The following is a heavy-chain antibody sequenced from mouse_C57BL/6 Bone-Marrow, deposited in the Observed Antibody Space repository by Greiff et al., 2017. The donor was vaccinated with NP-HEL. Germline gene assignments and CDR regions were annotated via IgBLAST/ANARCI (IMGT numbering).Heavy chain of an antibody. CDR1: GYSITSGYD. V-gene: IGHV3-1*01. D-gene: IGHD2-13*01. CDR2: ISYSGST. J-gene: IGHJ1*03. CDR3: ARRDEGLGYFDV. Sequence: ESGPGMVKPSQSLSLTCTVTGYSITSGYDWYWIRHFPGNKLEWRGYISYSGSTNYNPSLKSRISITQDTSNNHFFLKLTSVTTEDTSTSYCARRDEGLGYFDVWGTGTTVTVSS.